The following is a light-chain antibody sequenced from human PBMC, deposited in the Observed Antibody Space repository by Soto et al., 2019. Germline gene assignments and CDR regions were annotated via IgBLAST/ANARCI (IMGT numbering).Light chain of an antibody. CDR3: QQYYSYRLT. CDR1: QGISSY. J-gene: IGKJ2*01. V-gene: IGKV1-8*01. Sequence: AIRMTQSPSSFSASTGDRVTITCRASQGISSYLAWYQQKPGKAPKRLIYAASTLQSGFPSRFSGSGSGTDFTLTIRCLQSEEFATYYCQQYYSYRLTFGLGTKLEIK. CDR2: AAS.